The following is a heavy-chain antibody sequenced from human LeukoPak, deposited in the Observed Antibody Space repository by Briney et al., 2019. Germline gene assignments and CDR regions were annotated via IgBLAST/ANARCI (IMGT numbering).Heavy chain of an antibody. Sequence: KPSETLSLTCTVSSGSISSTSYYWGWIRQPPGMGLEWIGSMYYSGSTYYNPSLKSRVTISVDTSKNQFSLKLSSVTAADTAVYYCARPYYDILTGYLDAFDIWGQGTMVTVSS. CDR3: ARPYYDILTGYLDAFDI. V-gene: IGHV4-39*01. D-gene: IGHD3-9*01. J-gene: IGHJ3*02. CDR2: MYYSGST. CDR1: SGSISSTSYY.